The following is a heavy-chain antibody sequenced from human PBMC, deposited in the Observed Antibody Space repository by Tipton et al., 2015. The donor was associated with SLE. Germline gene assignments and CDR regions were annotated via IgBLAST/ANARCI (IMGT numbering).Heavy chain of an antibody. J-gene: IGHJ6*03. CDR1: GFTFSSYA. CDR3: ARGARGWGYMDV. D-gene: IGHD6-19*01. CDR2: ISYDGSNK. V-gene: IGHV3-30*04. Sequence: RSLRLSCAASGFTFSSYAMHWVRQAPGKGLEWVAVISYDGSNKYYADSVKGRFTISRDNSKNTLYLQMNSLRAEDTAVYYCARGARGWGYMDVWGKGTTVTVSS.